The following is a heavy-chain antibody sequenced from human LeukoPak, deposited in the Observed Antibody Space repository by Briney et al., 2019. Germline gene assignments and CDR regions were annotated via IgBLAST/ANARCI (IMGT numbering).Heavy chain of an antibody. CDR3: ARQNYYGRSGYSKAFDI. Sequence: PSETLCLTCSVSGGSISSYYWSWIRQPPGKVLEWIGYIYYSGSTNYNPSLKSRVTISVDTSTNQFSLKLSSVTAADTAVFYCARQNYYGRSGYSKAFDIWGQGTMVSVSS. D-gene: IGHD3-22*01. V-gene: IGHV4-59*01. J-gene: IGHJ3*02. CDR1: GGSISSYY. CDR2: IYYSGST.